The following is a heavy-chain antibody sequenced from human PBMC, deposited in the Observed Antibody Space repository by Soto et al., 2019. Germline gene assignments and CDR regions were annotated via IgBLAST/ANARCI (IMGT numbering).Heavy chain of an antibody. CDR3: ARDSNDGSSGWYYYYGMDV. V-gene: IGHV3-30-3*01. J-gene: IGHJ6*02. CDR1: GFTFSSYA. Sequence: PGGSLRLSCAASGFTFSSYAMHWVRQAPGKGLEWVAVISYDGSNKYYADSVKGRLTISRDNSKNTLYLQMNSLRAEDTAVYYCARDSNDGSSGWYYYYGMDVWGQGTTVTVSS. CDR2: ISYDGSNK. D-gene: IGHD6-19*01.